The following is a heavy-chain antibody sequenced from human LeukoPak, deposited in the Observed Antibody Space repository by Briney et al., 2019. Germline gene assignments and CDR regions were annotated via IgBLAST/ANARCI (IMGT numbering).Heavy chain of an antibody. CDR3: ARGLGLFSGSYLI. V-gene: IGHV3-21*04. CDR2: ISSSSSYI. J-gene: IGHJ4*02. CDR1: GFTFSSYS. D-gene: IGHD1-26*01. Sequence: PGGSLRLSCAASGFTFSSYSMNWVRQAPGKGLEWVSSISSSSSYIYYADSVKGRFTISRDNAKNSLYLQMNSLRAEDTAVYYCARGLGLFSGSYLIWGQGTLVTVSS.